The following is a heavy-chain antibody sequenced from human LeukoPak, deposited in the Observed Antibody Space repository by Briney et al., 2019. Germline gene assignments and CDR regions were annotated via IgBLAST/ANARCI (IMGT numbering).Heavy chain of an antibody. CDR2: ISSGGGAI. D-gene: IGHD6-19*01. J-gene: IGHJ4*02. CDR3: AKTHGNGWYFDY. CDR1: GFTFSRHG. V-gene: IGHV3-48*02. Sequence: GGSLRLSCAVSGFTFSRHGMGWVRQAPGKGLEWVSYISSGGGAIYYADSVKGRFTVSRDNAKNSLYLQMNSLRDEDTALYSCAKTHGNGWYFDYWGQGNLVTVSS.